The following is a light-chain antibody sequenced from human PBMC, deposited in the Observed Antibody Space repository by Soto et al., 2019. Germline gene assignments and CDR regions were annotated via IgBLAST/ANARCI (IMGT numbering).Light chain of an antibody. Sequence: AIQFTQSPSSLHASEGDRVTITCRASQGISSALAWYQQKPGKAPKLLIYDASSLESGVPSRFSDDGSGTDFNLSFSSLQPEYFASYYCQQFNSYHAVNVGGGTEVEIK. J-gene: IGKJ4*01. CDR1: QGISSA. CDR2: DAS. V-gene: IGKV1-13*02. CDR3: QQFNSYHAVN.